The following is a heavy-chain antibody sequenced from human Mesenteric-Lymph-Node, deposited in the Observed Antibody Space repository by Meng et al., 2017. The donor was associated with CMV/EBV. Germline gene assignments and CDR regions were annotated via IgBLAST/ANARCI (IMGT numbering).Heavy chain of an antibody. J-gene: IGHJ6*02. D-gene: IGHD4-23*01. V-gene: IGHV3-48*04. CDR2: ISSSGSTI. CDR1: GFTFSSYT. CDR3: ARGGNYYDYYGMDV. Sequence: GESLKISCVASGFTFSSYTMNWVRQAPGKGLEWVSYISSSGSTIYYADSVKGRFTISRDNAKNSLYLQMNSLRAEDTAVYYCARGGNYYDYYGMDVWGQGTTVTVSS.